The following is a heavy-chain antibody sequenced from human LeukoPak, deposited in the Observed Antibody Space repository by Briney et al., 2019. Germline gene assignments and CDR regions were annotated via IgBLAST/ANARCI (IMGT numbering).Heavy chain of an antibody. CDR3: ARDEYGSGSYYHVFDY. CDR2: ISDSSTYI. CDR1: GFTFSTYN. V-gene: IGHV3-21*01. Sequence: GGSLRLSCAASGFTFSTYNMNWVRQAPGKGLEWVSSISDSSTYIYYADSVKGRFTISRDNAKNSLYLQMNSLRAEDTAVYYCARDEYGSGSYYHVFDYWGQGTLVTVSS. D-gene: IGHD3-10*01. J-gene: IGHJ4*02.